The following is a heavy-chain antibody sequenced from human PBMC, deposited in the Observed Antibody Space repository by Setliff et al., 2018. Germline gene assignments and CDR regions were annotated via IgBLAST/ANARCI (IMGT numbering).Heavy chain of an antibody. CDR2: INPHGSEK. D-gene: IGHD3-16*01. V-gene: IGHV3-7*01. CDR1: GLSYTNDW. Sequence: GGSLRLSCTASGLSYTNDWVSWVRQAPGKGLEWLASINPHGSEKYYVDSVKGRFTISRDNAKNSLSLQMNSLRPEDTAVYYCVRDRFRELQPFDHWGPGTLVTVSS. CDR3: VRDRFRELQPFDH. J-gene: IGHJ4*02.